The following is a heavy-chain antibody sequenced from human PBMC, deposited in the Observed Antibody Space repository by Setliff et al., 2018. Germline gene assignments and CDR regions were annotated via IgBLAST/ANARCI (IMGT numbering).Heavy chain of an antibody. CDR1: GYTFTDFG. CDR2: ISPYNGNT. J-gene: IGHJ4*02. D-gene: IGHD3-10*01. CDR3: SRLVRFCTRTVCQRLSGDDY. Sequence: ASVKVSCKASGYTFTDFGVGWVRQAPGQGLEWVGWISPYNGNTYYAPKFQGTAIMTTDTATTTAYLELGSLRSDDTAVYFCSRLVRFCTRTVCQRLSGDDYWGQGTLVTVSS. V-gene: IGHV1-18*01.